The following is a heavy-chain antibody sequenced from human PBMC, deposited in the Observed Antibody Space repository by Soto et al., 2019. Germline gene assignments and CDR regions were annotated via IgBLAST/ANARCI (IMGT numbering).Heavy chain of an antibody. CDR2: INAGNGNT. D-gene: IGHD3-10*01. CDR3: ARASLWFGELFSLNYYYYMDV. Sequence: ASVKVSCKASGYTFTSYAMHWVRQAPGQRLEWMGWINAGNGNTKYSQKFQGRVTITRDTSASTAYMELSSLRSEDTAVYYCARASLWFGELFSLNYYYYMDVWGKGTTVTVSS. CDR1: GYTFTSYA. J-gene: IGHJ6*03. V-gene: IGHV1-3*01.